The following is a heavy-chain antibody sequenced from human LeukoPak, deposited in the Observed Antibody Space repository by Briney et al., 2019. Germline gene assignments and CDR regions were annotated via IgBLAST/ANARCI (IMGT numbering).Heavy chain of an antibody. CDR1: GYTFTSYA. CDR3: ARGIGYTIDY. D-gene: IGHD3-3*01. V-gene: IGHV1-3*02. J-gene: IGHJ4*02. CDR2: SAADNGNT. Sequence: ASVKVSCKASGYTFTSYAVHWLRQAPGQRPEWMGWSAADNGNTKYSQDFQGRVSITRDTSESTAYMELSSLRSDDMAVYYCARGIGYTIDYWGQGTLVTVSS.